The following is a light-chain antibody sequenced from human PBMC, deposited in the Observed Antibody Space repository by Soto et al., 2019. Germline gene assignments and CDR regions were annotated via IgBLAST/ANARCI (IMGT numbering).Light chain of an antibody. J-gene: IGKJ4*01. CDR3: QQYRNWPPLT. Sequence: EIVMTQSPATLSVPPGETATLSCRASQSVGSAVAWYQHKPGQAPRLLIVGASIRATGVPGRFSGGGSGTEFTLTIATLQSEDFAVYYCQQYRNWPPLTFGGGTTVEI. V-gene: IGKV3-15*01. CDR2: GAS. CDR1: QSVGSA.